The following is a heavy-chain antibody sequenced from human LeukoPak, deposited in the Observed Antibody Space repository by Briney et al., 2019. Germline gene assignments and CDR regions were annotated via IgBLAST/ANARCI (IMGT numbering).Heavy chain of an antibody. D-gene: IGHD6-13*01. CDR1: GASISSSSYY. Sequence: SETLSLTCTVSGASISSSSYYWGWIRQPPGKGLEWIGSIYYSGSTYYNPSLKSRVTISVDTSKNQFSLKLSSVTAADTAMYYCARVVAAAGRDAFDIWGQGTMVTVSS. CDR2: IYYSGST. V-gene: IGHV4-39*07. J-gene: IGHJ3*02. CDR3: ARVVAAAGRDAFDI.